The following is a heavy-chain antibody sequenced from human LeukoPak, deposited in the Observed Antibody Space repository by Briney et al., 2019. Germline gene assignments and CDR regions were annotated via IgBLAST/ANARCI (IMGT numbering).Heavy chain of an antibody. CDR2: IKQDGSEK. V-gene: IGHV3-7*01. D-gene: IGHD6-13*01. Sequence: PGGSLRLSCAASGFTFSSYWMSWVRQAPGKGPEWVANIKQDGSEKYYVDSVKGRFTISRDNAKNSLYLQMNSLRAEDTAVYYCARATGGSSWYGGAYYYYYGMDVWGQGTTVTVSS. CDR1: GFTFSSYW. J-gene: IGHJ6*02. CDR3: ARATGGSSWYGGAYYYYYGMDV.